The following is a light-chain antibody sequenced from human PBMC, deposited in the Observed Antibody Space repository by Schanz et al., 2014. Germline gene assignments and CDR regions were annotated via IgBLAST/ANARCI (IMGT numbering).Light chain of an antibody. J-gene: IGKJ5*01. V-gene: IGKV1-9*01. CDR2: AAS. Sequence: IQLTQSPSSLSASVGDRVTITCRASQGMSSYLAWYQQKPGKAPKLLIYAASTLQSGVPSRFSGTESGTDFTLTISSLQPDDFATYYCQQYNSYSITFGQGTRLDIK. CDR3: QQYNSYSIT. CDR1: QGMSSY.